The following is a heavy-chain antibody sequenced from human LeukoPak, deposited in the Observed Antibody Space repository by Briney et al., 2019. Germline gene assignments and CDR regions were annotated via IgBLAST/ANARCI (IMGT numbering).Heavy chain of an antibody. J-gene: IGHJ4*02. Sequence: GGSLRLSCAASGFTLSDYYMSWIRQAPGKGLEWVSYSSSSGSTIYYADSVKGRFAISRDNAKNSLYLQMNSLRAEDTAFYYCARRRDFIDYWGQGTLVTVSS. CDR3: ARRRDFIDY. CDR2: SSSSGSTI. CDR1: GFTLSDYY. V-gene: IGHV3-11*01. D-gene: IGHD3/OR15-3a*01.